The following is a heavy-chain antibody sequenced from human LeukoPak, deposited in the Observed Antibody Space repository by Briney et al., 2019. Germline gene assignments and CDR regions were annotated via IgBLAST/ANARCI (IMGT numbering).Heavy chain of an antibody. CDR3: ATSTTMVRGVIISCDH. D-gene: IGHD3-10*01. V-gene: IGHV5-51*01. Sequence: GESLKISCKGSGYSFTTYWIGWVRQMPGKGLEWMGIIYPGDSDTRYSPSFQGQVTISADKSISTTYLQWSSLKASDTAMYYCATSTTMVRGVIISCDHWGQGTLVTVSS. J-gene: IGHJ4*02. CDR2: IYPGDSDT. CDR1: GYSFTTYW.